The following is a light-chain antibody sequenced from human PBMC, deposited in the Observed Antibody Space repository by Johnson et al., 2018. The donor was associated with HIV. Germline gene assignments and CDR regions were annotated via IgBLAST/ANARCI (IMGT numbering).Light chain of an antibody. V-gene: IGLV1-51*02. CDR3: GTWDSSLSGV. Sequence: QSVLTQPPSVSAAPGQKVTISCSGSSSNIGNHYVSWYQHLPGTAPKLLIFENNKRPSGIPDRFSGSKSGTSATLGITGLQTGAEADYYCGTWDSSLSGVFGTGTKVTVL. J-gene: IGLJ1*01. CDR2: ENN. CDR1: SSNIGNHY.